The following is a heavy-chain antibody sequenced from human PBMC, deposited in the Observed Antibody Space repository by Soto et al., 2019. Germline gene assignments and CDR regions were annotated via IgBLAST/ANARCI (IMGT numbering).Heavy chain of an antibody. CDR3: TRRIDTEFDP. CDR1: GGSIGSSDYY. Sequence: SETLSLTCTVSGGSIGSSDYYWGWIRQPPGRGLEWIGSSHYSGATYYNPALNSRVTISIDTSRNNFSLKLISVTSVDMAVYYCTRRIDTEFDPWSQGTLVTVSS. J-gene: IGHJ5*02. D-gene: IGHD2-8*02. V-gene: IGHV4-39*02. CDR2: SHYSGAT.